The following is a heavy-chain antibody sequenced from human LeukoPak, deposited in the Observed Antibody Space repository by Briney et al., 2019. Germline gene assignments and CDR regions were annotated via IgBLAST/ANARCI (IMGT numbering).Heavy chain of an antibody. CDR1: GGSISTSSYY. CDR2: VYYSGST. V-gene: IGHV4-39*01. D-gene: IGHD3-22*01. Sequence: SSETLSLTCTVSGGSISTSSYYWGWLRQPPGKGLEWIGSVYYSGSTHYNPSLRGRVTISVDTSKNQFSLKLNSVTAADTAVYYCASQPRSTYYYDSSGYYSFFFDFWGQGTLVTVSS. J-gene: IGHJ4*02. CDR3: ASQPRSTYYYDSSGYYSFFFDF.